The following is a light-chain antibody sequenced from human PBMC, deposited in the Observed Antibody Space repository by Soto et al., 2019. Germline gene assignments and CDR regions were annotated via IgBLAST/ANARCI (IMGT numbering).Light chain of an antibody. Sequence: QSVLTLPASVSGSPGQSITISCSGTSSDIGSYNHVAWYQQFPGKSPKLMIYAVSDRPSGVSDRFSGSKSGITASLTISGLQTEDEADYYCLPYTERQSYRFGTGTKV. CDR3: LPYTERQSYR. V-gene: IGLV2-14*03. CDR2: AVS. CDR1: SSDIGSYNH. J-gene: IGLJ1*01.